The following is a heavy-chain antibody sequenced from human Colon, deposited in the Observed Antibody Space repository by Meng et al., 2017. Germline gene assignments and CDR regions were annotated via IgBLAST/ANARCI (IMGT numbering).Heavy chain of an antibody. CDR2: ISSSSSYI. J-gene: IGHJ4*02. D-gene: IGHD3-22*01. Sequence: GESLKISCAASGFTFSTYSMNWVRQAPGRGLEWVSSISSSSSYIYYADSVKGRFTISRDNAKNSLYLQMNSLRAEDAAVYYCATCDSTGYYSIYWGQGTLVTVSS. V-gene: IGHV3-21*01. CDR3: ATCDSTGYYSIY. CDR1: GFTFSTYS.